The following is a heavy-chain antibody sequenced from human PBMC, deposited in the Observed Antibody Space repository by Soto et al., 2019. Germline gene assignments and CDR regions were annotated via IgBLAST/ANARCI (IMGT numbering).Heavy chain of an antibody. J-gene: IGHJ3*02. CDR2: IIPIFGTA. Sequence: QVQLVQSGAEVKKPGSSVKVSCKASGGTFSSYAISWVRQAPGQGLEWMGGIIPIFGTANYAQKFQGRVTITADESTSTAYMELTRLRSKDTPAYYWPRQGCVQSYACDTWGEGRTGTVSS. CDR3: PRQGCVQSYACDT. D-gene: IGHD2-2*01. CDR1: GGTFSSYA. V-gene: IGHV1-69*12.